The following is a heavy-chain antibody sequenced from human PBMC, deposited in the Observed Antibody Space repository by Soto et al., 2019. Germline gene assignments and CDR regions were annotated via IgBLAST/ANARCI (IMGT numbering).Heavy chain of an antibody. CDR3: ARAPGAWRRHYNWFDP. Sequence: QVHLQQWGAGLLKSSETLSLGCAAYGGSFSGYYWPRIRHPPGKGLECIGEINHRGYTNYNPAHKSRVTISVHTSKNQYTLNLTSVPATDTDVYYCARAPGAWRRHYNWFDPWGQGAPVTVSS. CDR1: GGSFSGYY. V-gene: IGHV4-34*01. CDR2: INHRGYT. J-gene: IGHJ5*02. D-gene: IGHD5-12*01.